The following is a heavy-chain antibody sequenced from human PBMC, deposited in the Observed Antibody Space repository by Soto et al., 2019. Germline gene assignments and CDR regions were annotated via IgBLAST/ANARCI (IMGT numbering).Heavy chain of an antibody. CDR1: GFTFSSYA. CDR3: AKGGRDGSWYLSLLELGFDP. J-gene: IGHJ5*02. CDR2: ISGSGGST. Sequence: GGSLRLSCAASGFTFSSYAMSWVRQAPGKGLEWVSAISGSGGSTYYADSVKGRFTISRDNSKNTLYLQMNSLRAEDTAIYYCAKGGRDGSWYLSLLELGFDPWGQGTLVTVSS. V-gene: IGHV3-23*01. D-gene: IGHD6-13*01.